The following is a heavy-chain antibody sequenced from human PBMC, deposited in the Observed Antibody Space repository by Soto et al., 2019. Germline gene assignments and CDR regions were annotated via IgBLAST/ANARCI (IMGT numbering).Heavy chain of an antibody. D-gene: IGHD3-3*01. CDR1: GFTFSSYS. Sequence: GGSLRLSCAASGFTFSSYSMNWVRQAPGKGLEWVSYISSSSSTIYYADSVKGRFTISRDNAKNSLYLQMNSLRDEDTAVYYCASGPTDYDFWSGYSGGYWGQGTLVTVSS. CDR2: ISSSSSTI. J-gene: IGHJ4*02. CDR3: ASGPTDYDFWSGYSGGY. V-gene: IGHV3-48*02.